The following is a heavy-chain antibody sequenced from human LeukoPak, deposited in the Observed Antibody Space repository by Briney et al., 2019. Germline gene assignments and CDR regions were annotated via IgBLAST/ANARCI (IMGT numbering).Heavy chain of an antibody. CDR3: AGALWGGYYCDY. J-gene: IGHJ4*02. D-gene: IGHD2-21*01. CDR2: IYSGGST. V-gene: IGHV3-53*01. Sequence: GGSLRLSCAASGFTVSSNYMSWVRQAPGKGLEWVSDIYSGGSTYYADSVKGRFTISRDNSKNTLHHQMNSLRAEDTAVYYGAGALWGGYYCDYWGQGSMVTVCS. CDR1: GFTVSSNY.